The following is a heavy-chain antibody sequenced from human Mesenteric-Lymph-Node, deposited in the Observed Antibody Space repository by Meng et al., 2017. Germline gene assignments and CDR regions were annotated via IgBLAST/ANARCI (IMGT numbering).Heavy chain of an antibody. J-gene: IGHJ4*02. CDR1: GFTFSDYY. D-gene: IGHD4-23*01. CDR2: ISTSGNTI. V-gene: IGHV3-11*01. Sequence: QVQLVESGGGLVKPGGSLRLSCAASGFTFSDYYMSWIRQAPGKGLEWISYISTSGNTIYYTDSVKGRFAISRDNAKISLYLQMSSLRAEDTAVYYCARGFNGDNSDAFGYWGQGTLVTVSS. CDR3: ARGFNGDNSDAFGY.